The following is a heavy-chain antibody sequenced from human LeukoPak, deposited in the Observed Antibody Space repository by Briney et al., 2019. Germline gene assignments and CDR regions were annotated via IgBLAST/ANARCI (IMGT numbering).Heavy chain of an antibody. CDR2: IYTSGST. CDR3: ARGRNYYDSSGYYYERAFDI. V-gene: IGHV4-4*07. J-gene: IGHJ3*02. CDR1: GGSISSYY. Sequence: SETLSLTCTVSGGSISSYYWSWIRQPAGKGLEWIGRIYTSGSTNYNPSLKSRVTMSVDTSKNQFSLKLSSVTAADTAVYYCARGRNYYDSSGYYYERAFDIWGQGTMVTVSS. D-gene: IGHD3-22*01.